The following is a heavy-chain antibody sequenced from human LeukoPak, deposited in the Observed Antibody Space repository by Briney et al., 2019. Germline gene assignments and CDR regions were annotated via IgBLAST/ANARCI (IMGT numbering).Heavy chain of an antibody. CDR2: INHSGSA. J-gene: IGHJ6*03. D-gene: IGHD3-3*01. Sequence: PSETLSLTCAVSGGSFSGYYWSWIRQSPGKGLEWIGDINHSGSANYNPSLKSRVSISVDTSKNEVFLKLTSVTGADAALYYCARGTNDALWGGYSGGIYNLVVWGAGATVIVS. CDR1: GGSFSGYY. CDR3: ARGTNDALWGGYSGGIYNLVV. V-gene: IGHV4-34*01.